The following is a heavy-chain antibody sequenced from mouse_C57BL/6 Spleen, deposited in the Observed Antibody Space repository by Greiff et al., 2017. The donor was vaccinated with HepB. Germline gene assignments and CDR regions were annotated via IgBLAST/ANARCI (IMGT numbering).Heavy chain of an antibody. Sequence: EVQGVESGGDLVKPGGSLKLSCAASGFTFSSYGMSWVRQTPDKRLEWVATISSGGSYTYYPDSVKGRFTISRDNAKNTLYLQMSSLKSEDTAMYYCARGPKLGEYFDVWGTGTTVTVSS. D-gene: IGHD4-1*01. CDR2: ISSGGSYT. J-gene: IGHJ1*03. CDR3: ARGPKLGEYFDV. CDR1: GFTFSSYG. V-gene: IGHV5-6*01.